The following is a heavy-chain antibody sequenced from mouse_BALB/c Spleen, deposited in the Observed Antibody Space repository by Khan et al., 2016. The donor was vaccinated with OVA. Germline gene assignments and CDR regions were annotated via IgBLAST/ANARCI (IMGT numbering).Heavy chain of an antibody. CDR3: ARRGDGYYGAMDY. CDR1: GYSITSDYA. D-gene: IGHD2-3*01. V-gene: IGHV3-2*02. CDR2: ISYSGST. J-gene: IGHJ4*01. Sequence: VQLKESGPGLVKPSQSLSLTCTVTGYSITSDYAWNWIRQFPGNKLEWMGYISYSGSTSYNPSLKSRISITRDTSKNQFFLQLNSVTTEDTATYYCARRGDGYYGAMDYGGQGTSVTVSS.